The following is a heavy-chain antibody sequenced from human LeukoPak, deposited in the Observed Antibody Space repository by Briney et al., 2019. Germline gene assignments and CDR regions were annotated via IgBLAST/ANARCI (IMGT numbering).Heavy chain of an antibody. CDR3: ARDRLGDTAMVGGEFDY. V-gene: IGHV1-69*01. J-gene: IGHJ4*02. CDR1: GGTFSSYA. Sequence: SVKLSCKASGGTFSSYAISWVRQAPGQGLEWMGGIIPIFGTANYAQKFQGRVTITADESTSTAYMELSSLRSEDTAVYYCARDRLGDTAMVGGEFDYWGQGTLVTVSS. D-gene: IGHD5-18*01. CDR2: IIPIFGTA.